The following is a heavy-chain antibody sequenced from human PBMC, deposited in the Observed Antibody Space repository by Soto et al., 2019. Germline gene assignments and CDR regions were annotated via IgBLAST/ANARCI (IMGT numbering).Heavy chain of an antibody. J-gene: IGHJ3*01. Sequence: ASVKGSCKASVFTSSGISWVRHAPGQRLEWMGWISTHNGNTIYAQKFQGRVIMTMDTATTTVYMELRSLRPDDTAVYLCAREGILGIFDAYDLWGQGTMVTVSS. CDR2: ISTHNGNT. D-gene: IGHD1-26*01. CDR3: AREGILGIFDAYDL. V-gene: IGHV1-18*04. CDR1: VFTSSG.